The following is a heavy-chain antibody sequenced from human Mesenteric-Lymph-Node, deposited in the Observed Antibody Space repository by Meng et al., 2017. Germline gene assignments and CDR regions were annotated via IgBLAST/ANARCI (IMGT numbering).Heavy chain of an antibody. V-gene: IGHV4-34*01. CDR1: GGSFSGYY. Sequence: VQLPPWGAGLLKPSDALSLTCAVYGGSFSGYYWSWIRQPPGKGLEWIGEINHSGSTNYNPSLKSRVTISVDTSKNQFSLKLSSVTAADTAVYYCARVLAAAGFDLWGRGTLVTVSS. J-gene: IGHJ2*01. D-gene: IGHD6-13*01. CDR2: INHSGST. CDR3: ARVLAAAGFDL.